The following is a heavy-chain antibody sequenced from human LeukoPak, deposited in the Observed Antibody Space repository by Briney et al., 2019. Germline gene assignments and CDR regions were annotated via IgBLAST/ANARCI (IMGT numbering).Heavy chain of an antibody. CDR3: AKGDTS. J-gene: IGHJ5*02. D-gene: IGHD2-21*02. V-gene: IGHV3-30*02. CDR2: IRYDGSDK. CDR1: GFNFSNYD. Sequence: PGGSLRLSCAASGFNFSNYDMHWVRQAPGKGLGWVAFIRYDGSDKYYADSVKGRFTISRDNSKNTLYLQMNSLRTEDTAVYYCAKGDTSWGQGTLVTVSS.